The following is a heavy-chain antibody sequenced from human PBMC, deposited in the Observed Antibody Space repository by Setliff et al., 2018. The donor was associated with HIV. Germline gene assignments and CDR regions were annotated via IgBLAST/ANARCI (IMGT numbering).Heavy chain of an antibody. CDR1: GGSFSGYY. D-gene: IGHD1-26*01. CDR2: INHTGST. Sequence: SETLSLTCAVYGGSFSGYYWSWIRQPPGKGLEWIGEINHTGSTNYNMSLWSRVTISLDASRNQFSLELISVTAADTAVYYCAGGPGTTSIDYWAQGTLVTVSS. CDR3: AGGPGTTSIDY. V-gene: IGHV4-34*01. J-gene: IGHJ4*02.